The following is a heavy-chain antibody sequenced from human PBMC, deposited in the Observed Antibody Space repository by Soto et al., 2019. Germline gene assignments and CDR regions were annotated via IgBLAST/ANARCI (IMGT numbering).Heavy chain of an antibody. V-gene: IGHV4-4*02. CDR2: IYPSGST. D-gene: IGHD4-17*01. CDR1: SDSISSTKW. J-gene: IGHJ4*02. CDR3: ARSWYDYLFY. Sequence: QVLLQESGPGLVKSSETLSLTCAVSSDSISSTKWWSWVRQSPGKGLEWIGEIYPSGSTNYNPSLKSRVTISEDRSKNQFSLKLTSVTAADTAVYYCARSWYDYLFYWGQGTLVTVSS.